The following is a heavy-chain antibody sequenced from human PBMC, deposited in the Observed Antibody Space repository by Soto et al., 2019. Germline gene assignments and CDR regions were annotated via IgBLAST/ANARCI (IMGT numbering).Heavy chain of an antibody. Sequence: SEALSLTCTVSGGSISSSSYYWDRIRQPPGKGLEWIGSIYYRGSTYYNPSLQSRVTISIDTSKNQFSLKLSSVTAADTAVYYCARRPYYYDSPGPPRWGQGILDTVSS. D-gene: IGHD3-22*01. CDR1: GGSISSSSYY. J-gene: IGHJ4*02. CDR3: ARRPYYYDSPGPPR. V-gene: IGHV4-39*01. CDR2: IYYRGST.